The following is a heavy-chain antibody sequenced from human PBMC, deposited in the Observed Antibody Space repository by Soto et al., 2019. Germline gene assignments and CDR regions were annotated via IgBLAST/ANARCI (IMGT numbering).Heavy chain of an antibody. CDR3: ARDAPYGHIDY. V-gene: IGHV4-4*07. D-gene: IGHD3-10*01. J-gene: IGHJ4*02. Sequence: PSETLSLTCTVSGGSISSYYRSWIRQPPGEGLEWIGRIYTSGSTNYNPSLESRVTMSVDTSKNQFSLKLSSVTAADTAVYYCARDAPYGHIDYWGQGTLVTVSS. CDR2: IYTSGST. CDR1: GGSISSYY.